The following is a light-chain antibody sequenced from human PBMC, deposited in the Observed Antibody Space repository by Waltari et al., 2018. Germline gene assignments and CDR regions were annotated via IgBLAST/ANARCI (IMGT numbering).Light chain of an antibody. J-gene: IGLJ2*01. CDR1: STDVGDYNY. V-gene: IGLV2-11*01. Sequence: QSALTQPRSVSGSPGQSVTIPCTGTSTDVGDYNYVYRYHKHPDKAPKLMIYDVTKRPSGVPDRFSGSKSGNTASLTISGLQAEDEADYYCCSYAGRYTFDVVFGGGTKLTVL. CDR2: DVT. CDR3: CSYAGRYTFDVV.